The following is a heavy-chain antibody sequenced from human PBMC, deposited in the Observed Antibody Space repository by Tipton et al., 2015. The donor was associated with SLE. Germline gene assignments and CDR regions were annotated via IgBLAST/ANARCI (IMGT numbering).Heavy chain of an antibody. Sequence: TLSLTCTVSGGSISSSSYYWGWIRQPPGKGLEWIGSIYYSGSTYYNPSLKSRVTISVDTSKNQFSLKLSSVTAADTAVYYCARAEYNWNYVLWFDPWGQGTLVTVSS. D-gene: IGHD1-7*01. CDR3: ARAEYNWNYVLWFDP. CDR2: IYYSGST. CDR1: GGSISSSSYY. V-gene: IGHV4-39*07. J-gene: IGHJ5*02.